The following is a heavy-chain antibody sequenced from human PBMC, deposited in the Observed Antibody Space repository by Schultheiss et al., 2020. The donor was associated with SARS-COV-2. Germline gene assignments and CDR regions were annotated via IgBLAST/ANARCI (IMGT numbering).Heavy chain of an antibody. CDR1: GGSFSGYY. CDR3: ARYGYCSSTSRGDYYYYMDV. CDR2: ISSSSSYT. D-gene: IGHD2-2*01. Sequence: LSLTCAVYGGSFSGYYWSWIRQAPGKGLEWVSYISSSSSYTNYADSVKGRFTISRDNAKNSLYLQMNSLRAEDTAVYYCARYGYCSSTSRGDYYYYMDVWGKGTTVTVSS. V-gene: IGHV3-11*06. J-gene: IGHJ6*03.